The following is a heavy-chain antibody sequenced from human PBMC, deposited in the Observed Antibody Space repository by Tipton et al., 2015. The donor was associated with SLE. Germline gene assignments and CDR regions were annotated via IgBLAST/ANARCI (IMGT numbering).Heavy chain of an antibody. CDR3: AREAAVVTPGAFDV. J-gene: IGHJ3*01. V-gene: IGHV4-59*11. Sequence: TLSLTCTVSGGSISSHYWTWIRQTPGKGLEWIGYIYYTGSTNYNPSLQSRVTMSVQTSKNQFSLKLTSVTAADTAVYYCAREAAVVTPGAFDVWGLGTKVTVSS. CDR2: IYYTGST. D-gene: IGHD4-23*01. CDR1: GGSISSHY.